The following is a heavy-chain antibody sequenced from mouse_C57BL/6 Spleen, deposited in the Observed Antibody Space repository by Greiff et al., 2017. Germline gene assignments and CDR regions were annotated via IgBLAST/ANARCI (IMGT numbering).Heavy chain of an antibody. Sequence: VQLQQPGAELVRPGSSVKLSCKASGYTFTSYWMHWVKQRPIQGLEWIGNIDPSDSETHYNQKFKGKATLTVDKSSSTAYMQISSLTSEDSAVYYSAREGSCTSYAMDYWGQGTSVTVSS. CDR2: IDPSDSET. V-gene: IGHV1-52*01. CDR1: GYTFTSYW. CDR3: AREGSCTSYAMDY. J-gene: IGHJ4*01. D-gene: IGHD3-1*01.